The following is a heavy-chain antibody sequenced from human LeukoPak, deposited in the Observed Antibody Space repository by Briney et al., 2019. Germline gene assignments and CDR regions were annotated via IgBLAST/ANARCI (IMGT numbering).Heavy chain of an antibody. CDR3: ARGSSGKDDSSGYYRY. J-gene: IGHJ4*02. Sequence: PSGTLSLTCTVSGGSISSYYWSWIRQTPGKGLEWIGYIYYSGSTNYNPSLKSRVTISVDTSKNQFSLKLSSVTAADTAVYYCARGSSGKDDSSGYYRYWGQGTLVTVSS. CDR1: GGSISSYY. V-gene: IGHV4-59*01. D-gene: IGHD3-22*01. CDR2: IYYSGST.